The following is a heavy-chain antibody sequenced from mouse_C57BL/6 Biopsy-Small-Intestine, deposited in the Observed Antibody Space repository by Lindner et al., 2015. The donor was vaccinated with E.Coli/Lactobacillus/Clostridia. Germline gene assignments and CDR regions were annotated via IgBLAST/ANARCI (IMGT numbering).Heavy chain of an antibody. CDR1: DYTFTGYW. J-gene: IGHJ2*01. CDR2: ILPGSVST. Sequence: VQLQESGAELMKPGASVKLSCKATDYTFTGYWIEWVKQRPGHGLEWIGEILPGSVSTNYNEKFRGKATFTADTSSNTAYMHLSSLTTEDSAIYYCARRFGTSYCFDSWGQGTTLTVSS. V-gene: IGHV1-9*01. D-gene: IGHD1-3*01. CDR3: ARRFGTSYCFDS.